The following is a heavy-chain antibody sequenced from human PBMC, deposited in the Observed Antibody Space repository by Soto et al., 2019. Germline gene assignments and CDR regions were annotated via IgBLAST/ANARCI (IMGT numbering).Heavy chain of an antibody. Sequence: GASVKVSCKASGGTFSSYAISWVRQAPGQGLEWMGGIIPIFVTANYAQKFQGRVTITADESTSTAYMELNSLRSEDTAVYYCARYGYCSGGSCYYYGMDVWGQGTTVTVSS. V-gene: IGHV1-69*13. J-gene: IGHJ6*02. CDR1: GGTFSSYA. D-gene: IGHD2-15*01. CDR3: ARYGYCSGGSCYYYGMDV. CDR2: IIPIFVTA.